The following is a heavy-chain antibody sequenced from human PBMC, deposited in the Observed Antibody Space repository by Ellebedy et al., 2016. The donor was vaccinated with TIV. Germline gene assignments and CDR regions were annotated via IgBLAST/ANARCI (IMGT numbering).Heavy chain of an antibody. CDR2: IKQDGSDK. V-gene: IGHV3-7*01. J-gene: IGHJ4*02. D-gene: IGHD7-27*01. CDR3: ARDKGMRTGDYDY. CDR1: GFTFSSSW. Sequence: GESLKISCAASGFTFSSSWMTWVRQAPGKGLEWVANIKQDGSDKFYVDSVKGRFTISRDNAKNSLYLQMSSLKVEDTAVYYCARDKGMRTGDYDYWGQGTLVTVSS.